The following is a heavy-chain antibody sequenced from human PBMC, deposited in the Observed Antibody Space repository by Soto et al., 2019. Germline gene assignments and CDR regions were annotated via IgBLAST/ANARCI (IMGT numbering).Heavy chain of an antibody. D-gene: IGHD2-15*01. CDR1: GGSISSYY. J-gene: IGHJ5*02. V-gene: IGHV4-59*01. CDR2: MYHSGST. CDR3: ARYCSGGSCYIDP. Sequence: PSETLSLTCTVSGGSISSYYWSWIRQPPGKGLEWIGYMYHSGSTNYNPSLKSRVTISVDTSKNQFSLKLSSVTAADTAVYYCARYCSGGSCYIDPWGQGTLVTVYS.